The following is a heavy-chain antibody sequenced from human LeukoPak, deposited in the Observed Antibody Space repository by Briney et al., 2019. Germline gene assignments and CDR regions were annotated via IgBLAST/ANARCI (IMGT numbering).Heavy chain of an antibody. V-gene: IGHV1-18*01. CDR2: ISAYNGNT. CDR1: GYTFTSYG. Sequence: GASVKVSCKASGYTFTSYGISWVRQAPGQGLEWMGWISAYNGNTNYAQKLQGRVTMTTDTSTSTAYVELRSLRSDDTAVYYCARLEYYDSSGYYGFDYWGQGTLVTVSS. J-gene: IGHJ4*02. CDR3: ARLEYYDSSGYYGFDY. D-gene: IGHD3-22*01.